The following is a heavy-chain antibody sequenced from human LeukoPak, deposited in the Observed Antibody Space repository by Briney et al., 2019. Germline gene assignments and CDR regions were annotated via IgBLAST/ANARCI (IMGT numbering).Heavy chain of an antibody. CDR2: ISYDGSNK. CDR3: ANGDAFDI. Sequence: PGGSLRLSCAASGFTFSSYGMHWVRQAPGKGLEWVAVISYDGSNKYYADSEKGRFTISRDNSKNTLYLQMNSLRAEDTAVYYCANGDAFDIWGQGTMVTVSS. CDR1: GFTFSSYG. J-gene: IGHJ3*02. V-gene: IGHV3-30*18.